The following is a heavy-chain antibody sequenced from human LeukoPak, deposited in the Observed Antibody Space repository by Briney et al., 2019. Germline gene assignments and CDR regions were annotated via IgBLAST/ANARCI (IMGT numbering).Heavy chain of an antibody. D-gene: IGHD3-22*01. CDR3: ARGVYYYDSSGYYLYFDY. CDR1: GGSISSGGYS. V-gene: IGHV4-30-2*05. J-gene: IGHJ4*02. Sequence: SETLSLTCAVSGGSISSGGYSWSWIRQPPGKGLEWIGYIYHSGSTNYNPSLKSRVTISVDTSKNQFSLKLSSVTAADTAVYYCARGVYYYDSSGYYLYFDYWGQGTLVTVSS. CDR2: IYHSGST.